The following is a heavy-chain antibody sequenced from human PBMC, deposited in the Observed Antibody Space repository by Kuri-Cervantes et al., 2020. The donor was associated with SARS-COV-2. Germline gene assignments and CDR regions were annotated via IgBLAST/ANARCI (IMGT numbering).Heavy chain of an antibody. V-gene: IGHV3-48*04. CDR1: GFTFSSYS. D-gene: IGHD5-24*01. CDR2: ISSSSSTI. CDR3: VREKGGWLQGDY. J-gene: IGHJ4*02. Sequence: ETLSLTCAASGFTFSSYSMNWVRQAPGKGLEWVSYISSSSSTIYYADSVKGRFTISRDNAKNSLYLQMDSLRAEDTAVYYCVREKGGWLQGDYWGQGTLVTVSS.